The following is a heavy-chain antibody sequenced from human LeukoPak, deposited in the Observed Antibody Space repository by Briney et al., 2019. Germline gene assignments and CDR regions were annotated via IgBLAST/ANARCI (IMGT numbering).Heavy chain of an antibody. CDR1: GFIVSNNY. D-gene: IGHD3-9*01. Sequence: GGSLRLSCAASGFIVSNNYMSWVRQAPGKGLEWVSVIYSGGSTYYADSVKGRFTISRDNSKNTLYLQMNSLRAEDTAVYYCAKDRPITIHWYFDLWGRGTLVTVSS. V-gene: IGHV3-53*01. CDR3: AKDRPITIHWYFDL. J-gene: IGHJ2*01. CDR2: IYSGGST.